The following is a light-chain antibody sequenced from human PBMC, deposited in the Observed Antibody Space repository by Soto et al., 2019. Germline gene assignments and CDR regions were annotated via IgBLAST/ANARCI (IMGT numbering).Light chain of an antibody. CDR2: AAS. J-gene: IGKJ1*01. V-gene: IGKV1-27*01. CDR1: QDISNY. CDR3: QKYDSAPAWT. Sequence: DIQMTQSPSSLSAAVGDRVTIACRASQDISNYLAWYQQKPGRAPKLLIFAASTLQSGVPSRFSGSGSGTEFTLTISSLQPEDVAPYYCQKYDSAPAWTFGQGTKVEI.